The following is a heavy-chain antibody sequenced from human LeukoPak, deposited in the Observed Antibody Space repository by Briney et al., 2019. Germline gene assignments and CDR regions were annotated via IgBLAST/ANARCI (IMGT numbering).Heavy chain of an antibody. J-gene: IGHJ4*02. CDR3: AKASSMVRGAMTLFEY. D-gene: IGHD3-10*01. CDR1: GFTFSNYA. CDR2: ISGSGGST. Sequence: PGGPLRLSCAAPGFTFSNYAMSWVRQAPGKGLEWVSTISGSGGSTYYADSVKGRLTVSRDKSKSTQYLQMNSLRAEDTAVYYCAKASSMVRGAMTLFEYWGQGTLVTVSS. V-gene: IGHV3-23*01.